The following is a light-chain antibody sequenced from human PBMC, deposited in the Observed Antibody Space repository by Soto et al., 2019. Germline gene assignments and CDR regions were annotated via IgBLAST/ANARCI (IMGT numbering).Light chain of an antibody. CDR2: EVN. CDR3: SSWTSSTTQV. Sequence: QSVLTQPASVSGSPGQSITISCTGTSSDVGGYNFVSWYHQYPGKAPKLMIYEVNNRPSGVSNRFSGSKSGNTASLTISGLQAEDEADYYCSSWTSSTTQVLGGGTKVTVL. V-gene: IGLV2-14*03. CDR1: SSDVGGYNF. J-gene: IGLJ3*02.